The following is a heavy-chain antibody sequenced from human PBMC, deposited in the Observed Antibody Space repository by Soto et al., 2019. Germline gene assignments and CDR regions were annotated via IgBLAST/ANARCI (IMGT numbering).Heavy chain of an antibody. V-gene: IGHV1-8*01. CDR2: MNPNSGNT. J-gene: IGHJ6*02. D-gene: IGHD6-19*01. Sequence: ASVKVSCKASGYTFTSYDINWVRQATGQGLEWMGWMNPNSGNTGYAQKFQGRVTMTRNTSISTAYMELNSLRSEDTAVYYCARGGAVAGTYYYYYGMDVWGQGTTVTVSS. CDR3: ARGGAVAGTYYYYYGMDV. CDR1: GYTFTSYD.